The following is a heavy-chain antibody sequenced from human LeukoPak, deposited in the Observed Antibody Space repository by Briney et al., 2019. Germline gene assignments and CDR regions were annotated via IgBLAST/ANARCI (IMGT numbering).Heavy chain of an antibody. CDR3: TTASHLVAFDAFDI. Sequence: GGSLRLSCSASEFTFTYAWMNWVRQAPGKGLEWVGRIKSKTDGGTTDYAAPVKGRFTISRDNSRNTLYLQMNSLKTEDTAVYHCTTASHLVAFDAFDIWGQGTMVTASS. J-gene: IGHJ3*02. V-gene: IGHV3-15*01. CDR1: EFTFTYAW. D-gene: IGHD6-6*01. CDR2: IKSKTDGGTT.